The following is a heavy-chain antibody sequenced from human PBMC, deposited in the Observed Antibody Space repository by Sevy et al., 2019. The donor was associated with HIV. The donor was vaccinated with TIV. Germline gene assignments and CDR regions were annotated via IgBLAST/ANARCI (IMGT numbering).Heavy chain of an antibody. D-gene: IGHD6-13*01. CDR3: ARGAAAGTFDY. J-gene: IGHJ4*02. V-gene: IGHV3-74*01. CDR1: GFTLSSYW. Sequence: GESLKISCAASGFTLSSYWMHWVRQAPGKGLVWVSRVNSDGSSTSYADSVKGRFTISRDNAKNTLYLQMNSLRAEDTAVYYCARGAAAGTFDYWGQGTLVTVSS. CDR2: VNSDGSST.